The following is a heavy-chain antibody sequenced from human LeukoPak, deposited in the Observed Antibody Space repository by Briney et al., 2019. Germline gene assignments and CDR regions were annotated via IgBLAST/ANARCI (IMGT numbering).Heavy chain of an antibody. CDR3: AKVGPYSGSYYSWGVDY. D-gene: IGHD1-26*01. Sequence: PSETLSLTCAVSGGSISSGGYSWWWVRQPPGKGLEWIGYVFTTGTTYYNPSLNSRVTISLDMSKNQFFLKLRSVTAADTAVYYCAKVGPYSGSYYSWGVDYWGQGTLVTVSS. J-gene: IGHJ4*02. CDR1: GGSISSGGYS. CDR2: VFTTGTT. V-gene: IGHV4-30-4*07.